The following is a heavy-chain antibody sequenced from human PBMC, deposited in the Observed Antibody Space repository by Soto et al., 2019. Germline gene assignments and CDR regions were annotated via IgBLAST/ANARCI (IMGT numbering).Heavy chain of an antibody. J-gene: IGHJ6*02. CDR1: GDSISSTNNY. D-gene: IGHD3-10*01. CDR3: AKDRGGIWFGELFGNYYGMDV. Sequence: SETLSLTCTVSGDSISSTNNYWSWIRQHPGKGLEWIGYIYYSGSTYYNPSLKSRPAISVDTSKNQFSLKLSSVTAADTAVYYCAKDRGGIWFGELFGNYYGMDVWGQGTTVTVSS. V-gene: IGHV4-31*03. CDR2: IYYSGST.